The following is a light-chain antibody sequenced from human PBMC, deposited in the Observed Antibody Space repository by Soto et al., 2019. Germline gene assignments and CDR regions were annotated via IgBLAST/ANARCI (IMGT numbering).Light chain of an antibody. Sequence: QAVVTQPPSVSGAPGQRVTISCTGSSFNIGAGYDVYWYQHLPGTAPKLLINGNANRPSGVPDRFSGSKSGTSASLVITGLQAEDEADYYCQSYDTSLSLIFGGGTKVTVL. CDR2: GNA. J-gene: IGLJ2*01. CDR3: QSYDTSLSLI. V-gene: IGLV1-40*01. CDR1: SFNIGAGYD.